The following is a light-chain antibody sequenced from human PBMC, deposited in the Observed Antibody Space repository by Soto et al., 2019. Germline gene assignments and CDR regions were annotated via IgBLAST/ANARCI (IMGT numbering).Light chain of an antibody. CDR2: DAS. Sequence: IVLTQSPGTLSLSPGERATLSCRASQSVSNSYLAWYQQKPGQAPRLLIYDASSRATGVPDRFSGSGSGKDFTLTIRGLEPQDSAVYYCQRHAYTPITFGGGTEVEL. CDR3: QRHAYTPIT. V-gene: IGKV3-20*01. J-gene: IGKJ4*01. CDR1: QSVSNSY.